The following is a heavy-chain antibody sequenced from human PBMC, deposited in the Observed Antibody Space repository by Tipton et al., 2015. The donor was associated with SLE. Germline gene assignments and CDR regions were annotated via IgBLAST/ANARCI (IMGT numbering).Heavy chain of an antibody. J-gene: IGHJ6*02. Sequence: TLSLTCTVSGGSISSSSYYWGWIRQPPGKGLEWIGSIYYSGSTYYNPSLKSRVTISVDTSKNQFSLKLSSVTAADTAVYYCARSPYSNDDRYYYGMDVWGQGTTVTVSS. CDR3: ARSPYSNDDRYYYGMDV. V-gene: IGHV4-39*07. CDR1: GGSISSSSYY. D-gene: IGHD4-11*01. CDR2: IYYSGST.